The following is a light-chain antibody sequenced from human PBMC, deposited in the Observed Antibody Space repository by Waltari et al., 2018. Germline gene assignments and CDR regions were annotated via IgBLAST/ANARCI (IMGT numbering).Light chain of an antibody. V-gene: IGLV8-61*01. Sequence: QTVVTQEPSLSVSPGGTVTSTCGLSSGPFSTTYHPLWFQQAPGQAPRTLIFDTYTRSSGVPDRFSGSILDNKAALTITGAQVDDESDYYCAVSMRSGIWVFGGGTKLTVL. J-gene: IGLJ3*02. CDR1: SGPFSTTYH. CDR2: DTY. CDR3: AVSMRSGIWV.